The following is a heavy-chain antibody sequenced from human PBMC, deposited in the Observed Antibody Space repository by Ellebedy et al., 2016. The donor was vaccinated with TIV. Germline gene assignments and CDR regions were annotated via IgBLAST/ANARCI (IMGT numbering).Heavy chain of an antibody. D-gene: IGHD3-10*01. CDR1: GFTFSYYW. CDR2: IKPDGSQK. J-gene: IGHJ4*02. CDR3: VRESSAPF. Sequence: GESLKISCTASGFTFSYYWVSWVRQAPGKGLEGVANIKPDGSQKYYLDSVRGRFTISRDNAKSSLYLHMNSLRTEDTALYFCVRESSAPFWGQGALVTVSS. V-gene: IGHV3-7*01.